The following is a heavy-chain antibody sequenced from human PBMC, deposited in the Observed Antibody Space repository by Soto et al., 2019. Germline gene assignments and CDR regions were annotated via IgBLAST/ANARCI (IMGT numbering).Heavy chain of an antibody. CDR3: AKDLVGSNADYYDY. D-gene: IGHD2-15*01. V-gene: IGHV3-23*01. J-gene: IGHJ4*02. Sequence: GGSPRLPCSASWFTLISYSMSWGRPAPGKGMEWVAAISGSGGSTYYADSVKGRFTISRENSKNTLYLQMNSLRAEDAAVYYCAKDLVGSNADYYDYWGQGTLVTVSS. CDR2: ISGSGGST. CDR1: WFTLISYS.